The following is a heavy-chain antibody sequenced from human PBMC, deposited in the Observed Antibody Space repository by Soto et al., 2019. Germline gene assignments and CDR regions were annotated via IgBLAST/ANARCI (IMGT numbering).Heavy chain of an antibody. CDR3: ARHPHRYFYDILTPDGLPN. CDR2: IYYSGST. Sequence: QLQLQESGPGLVKPSETLSLTCTVSGGSISSSSYYWGWIRQPPGKGLEWIGSIYYSGSTYYNPSLKSRVTISVDTSKNQFSLKLSSVTAADTAVYYCARHPHRYFYDILTPDGLPNWGQGTLVTVSS. D-gene: IGHD3-9*01. CDR1: GGSISSSSYY. J-gene: IGHJ4*02. V-gene: IGHV4-39*01.